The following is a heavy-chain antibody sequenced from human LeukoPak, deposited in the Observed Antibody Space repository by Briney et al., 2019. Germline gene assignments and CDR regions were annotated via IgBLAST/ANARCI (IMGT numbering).Heavy chain of an antibody. D-gene: IGHD6-19*01. J-gene: IGHJ4*02. CDR2: TSDSGGST. Sequence: AGGSLRLSCAASGFTFRSYAMTWVRQAPGKGLEWVSATSDSGGSTYADSVKGRFTISRDNSKNTLHLQMNSLRAEDTAVYYCAKRHDTSGWYYFDYWGQGTLVTVSS. V-gene: IGHV3-23*01. CDR1: GFTFRSYA. CDR3: AKRHDTSGWYYFDY.